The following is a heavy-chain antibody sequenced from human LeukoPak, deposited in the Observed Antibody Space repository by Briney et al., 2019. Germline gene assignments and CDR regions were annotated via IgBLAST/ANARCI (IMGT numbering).Heavy chain of an antibody. V-gene: IGHV1-46*01. CDR2: INPSGGST. Sequence: GASVKVSCKASGYTFTSYYMHWVRQAPGQGLEWMGIINPSGGSTSYAQKFQGRVTMITDTSTSTAYMELSSLRSEDTAVYYCAREFRQVATIPIGYYYYGMDVWGQGTTVTVSS. CDR3: AREFRQVATIPIGYYYYGMDV. J-gene: IGHJ6*02. CDR1: GYTFTSYY. D-gene: IGHD5-12*01.